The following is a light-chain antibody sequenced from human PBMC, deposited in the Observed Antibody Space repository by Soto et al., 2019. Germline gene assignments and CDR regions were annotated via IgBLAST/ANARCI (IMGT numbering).Light chain of an antibody. CDR3: QQRSTWPLLFT. CDR2: DAS. Sequence: EIVLTQSPATLSLSPGERATLSCRASQSVSSSLAWYQQKPGQAPRLLIYDASNRASGVPARFSGSGSGTDFTLTTSSLEPEDFAVYYCQQRSTWPLLFTFGPGTKVEIK. CDR1: QSVSSS. J-gene: IGKJ3*01. V-gene: IGKV3-11*01.